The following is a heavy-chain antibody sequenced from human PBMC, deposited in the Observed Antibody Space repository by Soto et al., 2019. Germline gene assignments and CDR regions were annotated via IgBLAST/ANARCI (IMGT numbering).Heavy chain of an antibody. CDR3: ARVFYYDSSAEDAFDI. Sequence: ASVKVSCKASGYTFTSYGISWVRQAPGQGLEWMGWISAYNGNTNYAQKLQGRVTMTTDTSTSTAYMELRSLRSDDTAVYYCARVFYYDSSAEDAFDIWGQGSMVTVSS. CDR2: ISAYNGNT. V-gene: IGHV1-18*01. CDR1: GYTFTSYG. J-gene: IGHJ3*02. D-gene: IGHD3-22*01.